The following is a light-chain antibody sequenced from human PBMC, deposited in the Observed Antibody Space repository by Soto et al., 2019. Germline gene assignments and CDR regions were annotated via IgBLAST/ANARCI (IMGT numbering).Light chain of an antibody. V-gene: IGKV3-15*01. CDR1: QSVSSK. Sequence: EIVMTQSPATLSVSPGEGATLSCRASQSVSSKLAWYRQKPGQAPRLLIYGASTRATGIPARFSGSGSGTDFTLTIRSLEPEDFAVYYCQQRSNWLWTFGQGTKVDI. CDR2: GAS. CDR3: QQRSNWLWT. J-gene: IGKJ1*01.